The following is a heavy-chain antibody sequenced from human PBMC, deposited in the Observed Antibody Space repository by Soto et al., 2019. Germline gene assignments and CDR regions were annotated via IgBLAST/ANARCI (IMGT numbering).Heavy chain of an antibody. CDR2: IYYSGST. V-gene: IGHV4-59*01. Sequence: PSETLSLTCAVSGGSISSYYWSWIRQPPGKGLEWIGYIYYSGSTNYNPSLKSRVTISVDTSKNQFSLKLSSVTAADTAVYYCATQLGYCSSTSCSNWFDPWGQGTLVTVSS. CDR3: ATQLGYCSSTSCSNWFDP. D-gene: IGHD2-2*01. CDR1: GGSISSYY. J-gene: IGHJ5*02.